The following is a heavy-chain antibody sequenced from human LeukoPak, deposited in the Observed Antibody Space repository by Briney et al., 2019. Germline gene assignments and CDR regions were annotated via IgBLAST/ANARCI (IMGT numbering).Heavy chain of an antibody. CDR2: ISRRGGTI. CDR3: ARGWGIYFDY. Sequence: GGSLRLSCAASGFNFSIEAMSWIRKIPGKGLDWVSGISRRGGTIYYADSVKGRFTISRDNSKSTVYLEMNSLRAEDTAVYYCARGWGIYFDYWGQGTLVTVSS. CDR1: GFNFSIEA. J-gene: IGHJ4*02. V-gene: IGHV3-23*01. D-gene: IGHD7-27*01.